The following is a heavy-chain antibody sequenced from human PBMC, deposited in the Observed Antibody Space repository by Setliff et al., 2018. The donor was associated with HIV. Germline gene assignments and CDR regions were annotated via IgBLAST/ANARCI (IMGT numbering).Heavy chain of an antibody. Sequence: KASGGTFSSYAISWVRQAPGQGLEWMGGIIPIYGTANYAQKFQGRVTMTRDTSISTAYMELSSLRSDDTAMYYCATDPGYSSTWYSESFQHWGQGTVVTVSS. J-gene: IGHJ1*01. V-gene: IGHV1-69*05. D-gene: IGHD6-13*01. CDR3: ATDPGYSSTWYSESFQH. CDR2: IIPIYGTA. CDR1: GGTFSSYA.